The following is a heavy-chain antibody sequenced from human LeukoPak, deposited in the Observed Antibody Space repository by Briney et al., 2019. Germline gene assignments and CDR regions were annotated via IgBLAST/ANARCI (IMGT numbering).Heavy chain of an antibody. V-gene: IGHV3-7*01. CDR3: ARDSAHYCSGGSCRPYYMDV. CDR2: IKQDGSEK. D-gene: IGHD2-15*01. J-gene: IGHJ6*03. CDR1: GFTFSSYW. Sequence: GGSLRLSCAASGFTFSSYWMSWVRQAPGKGLEWVANIKQDGSEKYYVDSVKGRFTISRDNAKNSLYLQMNSLRAEDTAVYYCARDSAHYCSGGSCRPYYMDVWGKGTSVTVSS.